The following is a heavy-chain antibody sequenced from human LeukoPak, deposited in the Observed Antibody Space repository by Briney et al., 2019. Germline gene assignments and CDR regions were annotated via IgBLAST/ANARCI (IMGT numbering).Heavy chain of an antibody. CDR3: ARYYYDSSGYYRFDY. V-gene: IGHV3-72*01. CDR2: TRDKANGYTT. D-gene: IGHD3-22*01. J-gene: IGHJ4*02. Sequence: GGSLRLSCAASGFTFSDHYMDWVRQAPGKGLEWVGRTRDKANGYTTDYAASVRGRFTISRDDSKNSLHLQMNSLKTEDTAVYYCARYYYDSSGYYRFDYWGQGTLVTVSS. CDR1: GFTFSDHY.